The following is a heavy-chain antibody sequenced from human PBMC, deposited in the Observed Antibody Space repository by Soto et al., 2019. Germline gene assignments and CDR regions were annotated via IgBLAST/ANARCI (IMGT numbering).Heavy chain of an antibody. J-gene: IGHJ4*02. D-gene: IGHD3-3*01. V-gene: IGHV3-21*01. CDR2: ISSSSSYI. CDR3: AGGRVLRFFGWLSPGGY. Sequence: EVQLVESGGGLVKPGGSLRLSCAASGFTFSSYSMNWVRQAPGKGLEWVSSISSSSSYIYYAGSVKGRVTISGDNAKNSLYRQMIGVSADDTAEDYCAGGRVLRFFGWLSPGGYLGQGTLFTVSS. CDR1: GFTFSSYS.